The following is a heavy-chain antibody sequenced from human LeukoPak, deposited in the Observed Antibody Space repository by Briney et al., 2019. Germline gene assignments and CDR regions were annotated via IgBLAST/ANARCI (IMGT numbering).Heavy chain of an antibody. CDR3: TTTDLFESGSYDDY. J-gene: IGHJ4*02. D-gene: IGHD3-10*01. Sequence: GGSLRLSCAASGFTFSNAWMSWVRQAPGKGLEWVGRIKSKTDGGTTDYAAPVKGRFTISRDDSKNTLYLQMNSLKTEDTAVYYCTTTDLFESGSYDDYWGQGTLVTVSS. V-gene: IGHV3-15*01. CDR1: GFTFSNAW. CDR2: IKSKTDGGTT.